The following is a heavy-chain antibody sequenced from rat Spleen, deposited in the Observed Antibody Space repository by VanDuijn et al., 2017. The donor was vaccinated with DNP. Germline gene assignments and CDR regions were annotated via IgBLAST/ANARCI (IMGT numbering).Heavy chain of an antibody. J-gene: IGHJ1*01. Sequence: EVQLVESDGGLVQPGRSMKVSCAASGFTFSNYGMAWVCQAPTKGLEWVATISYDGSSTYYRDSVKGRFTISRDNAKSTLYLQMDSLRSEDTATYYCARAPSYWYFDFWGPGTMVTVSS. V-gene: IGHV5-29*01. CDR1: GFTFSNYG. CDR2: ISYDGSST. CDR3: ARAPSYWYFDF.